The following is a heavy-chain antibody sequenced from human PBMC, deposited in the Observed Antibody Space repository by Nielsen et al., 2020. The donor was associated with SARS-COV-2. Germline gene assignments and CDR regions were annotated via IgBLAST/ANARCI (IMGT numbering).Heavy chain of an antibody. CDR2: INHSGSS. J-gene: IGHJ6*02. CDR3: ARNSGWYPNVIKYYYYGMDV. D-gene: IGHD6-19*01. Sequence: WIRQPPGKGLEWIGEINHSGSSNYNPSLKSRVTISVDTSKNQFSLKLSSVTAADTAVYYCARNSGWYPNVIKYYYYGMDVWGQGTTVTVSS. V-gene: IGHV4-34*01.